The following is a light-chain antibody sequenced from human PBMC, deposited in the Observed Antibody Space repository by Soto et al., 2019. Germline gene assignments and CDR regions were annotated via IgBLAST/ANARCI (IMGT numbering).Light chain of an antibody. V-gene: IGLV2-11*01. Sequence: QSALTQPRSVSGSPGQSVAISCTGTTSDVGGYDYVSWHQQHPGKAPELIIFDVSKRPSRVPDRFSGSKSGNTASLTISGLQAEDEADYFCCSYAGDFYVFGPGTKVTVL. J-gene: IGLJ1*01. CDR3: CSYAGDFYV. CDR1: TSDVGGYDY. CDR2: DVS.